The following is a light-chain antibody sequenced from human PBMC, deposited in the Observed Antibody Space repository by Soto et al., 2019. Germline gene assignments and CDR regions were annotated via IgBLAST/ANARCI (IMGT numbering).Light chain of an antibody. CDR2: DVS. CDR1: SSDVGGYNY. V-gene: IGLV2-14*01. CDR3: SSYTSSSTLLYV. J-gene: IGLJ1*01. Sequence: QSALTQPASVSGSPGKSITISCTGTSSDVGGYNYVSWYQQHPGKAPKLMIYDVSNRPSGVSNRFSGSKSGNTASLTISGRQAEDEADYYCSSYTSSSTLLYVFGTGTKRTVL.